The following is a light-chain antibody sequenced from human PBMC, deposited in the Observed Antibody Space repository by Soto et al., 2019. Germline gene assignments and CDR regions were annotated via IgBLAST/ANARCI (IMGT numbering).Light chain of an antibody. J-gene: IGLJ2*01. CDR1: SSNIGAGYV. CDR3: QSYDSSLSGLL. V-gene: IGLV1-40*01. CDR2: GNI. Sequence: QSVLTQPPSVSGAPGQRVAISCTGSSSNIGAGYVVNWYQHLPGTAPKLLIYGNINRPSGVPDRFSGSKSGTSASLAITGLQAEDEADYYCQSYDSSLSGLLFGGGTKLTVL.